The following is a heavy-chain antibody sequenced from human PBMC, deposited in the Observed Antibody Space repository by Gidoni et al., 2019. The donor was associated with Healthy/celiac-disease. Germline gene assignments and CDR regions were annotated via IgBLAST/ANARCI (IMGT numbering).Heavy chain of an antibody. Sequence: QVQLVESGGGVVQPGGSLRLSCAASGFTFSSYGMHWVRQAPGKGLGLVAFIRYDGSNKYYADSVKGRFTISRDNSKNTLYLQMNSLRAEDTAVYYCAKDPGLGVVVPAVPKHYYYYGMDVWGQGTTVTVSS. CDR2: IRYDGSNK. CDR1: GFTFSSYG. J-gene: IGHJ6*02. V-gene: IGHV3-30*02. D-gene: IGHD2-2*01. CDR3: AKDPGLGVVVPAVPKHYYYYGMDV.